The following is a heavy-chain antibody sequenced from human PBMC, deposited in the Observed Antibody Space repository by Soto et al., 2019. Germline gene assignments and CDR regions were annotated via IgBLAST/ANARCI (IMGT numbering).Heavy chain of an antibody. CDR3: ARLLCLSTSCYTGSRHFFDY. CDR2: IYPAASDA. CDR1: GDRYSYCS. V-gene: IGHV5-51*01. Sequence: GASRAMHGHVSGDRYSYCSIALLRQLPGKGLEFMGIIYPAASDARYSLSFQGQFTISVDNSISTAYLQWSSLMASDTAMYYCARLLCLSTSCYTGSRHFFDYWGQGALVTVS. D-gene: IGHD2-2*02. J-gene: IGHJ4*02.